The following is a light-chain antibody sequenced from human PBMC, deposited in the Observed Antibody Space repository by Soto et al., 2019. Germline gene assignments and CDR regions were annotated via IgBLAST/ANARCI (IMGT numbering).Light chain of an antibody. Sequence: IGSTQSPASLEFSPGERATLSCRASQSVGTFFAWYQQKPGQAPRLLIYDASNRATGIPPRFSGSGSGTDFTLTITRLETEDFAVYDCQPYSNSPLTFGGGTKVDIK. CDR1: QSVGTF. V-gene: IGKV3-11*01. CDR3: QPYSNSPLT. CDR2: DAS. J-gene: IGKJ4*01.